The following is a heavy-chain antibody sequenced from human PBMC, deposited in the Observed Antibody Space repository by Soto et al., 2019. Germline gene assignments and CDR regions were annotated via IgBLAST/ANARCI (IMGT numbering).Heavy chain of an antibody. Sequence: SQTLSLTCAISGDSVSSNSAAWNWIRQSPSRGLEWLGRTYYRSKWYNDYAVSVKSRITINPDRSKNQVSLQLNSVTPEDTSVYYCARERIAIFGVVIPPTGYGMDVWGQGTTVTVSS. CDR2: TYYRSKWYN. V-gene: IGHV6-1*01. J-gene: IGHJ6*02. D-gene: IGHD3-3*01. CDR3: ARERIAIFGVVIPPTGYGMDV. CDR1: GDSVSSNSAA.